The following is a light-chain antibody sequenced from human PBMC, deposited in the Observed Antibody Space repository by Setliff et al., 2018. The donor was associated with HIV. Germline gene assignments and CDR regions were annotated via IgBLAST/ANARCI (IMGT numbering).Light chain of an antibody. J-gene: IGLJ2*01. Sequence: QSALGQPPSASGTPGQGVTISCSGSSSNIGVNVVNWYQHLPGTSPKLLIYNNYQRPSGVPDRFSGSKSGSSASLAISGLQSEDEADYYCCSYAGNYILIFGGGTKVTVL. CDR2: NNY. CDR1: SSNIGVNV. V-gene: IGLV1-44*01. CDR3: CSYAGNYILI.